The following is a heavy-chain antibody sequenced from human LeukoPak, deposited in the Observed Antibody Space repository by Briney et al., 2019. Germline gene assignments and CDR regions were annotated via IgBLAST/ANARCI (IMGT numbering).Heavy chain of an antibody. J-gene: IGHJ4*02. Sequence: KPGGSLRLSCAASGFTFSGYSMNWVGQAPGKGLDWVSSISSSSYIYYADSVKGRFTISRDNAKNSLYLQMNSLRAEDTAVYYCARGYDSSGYFPDYWGQGTLVTVSS. CDR1: GFTFSGYS. CDR2: ISSSSYI. V-gene: IGHV3-21*01. CDR3: ARGYDSSGYFPDY. D-gene: IGHD3-22*01.